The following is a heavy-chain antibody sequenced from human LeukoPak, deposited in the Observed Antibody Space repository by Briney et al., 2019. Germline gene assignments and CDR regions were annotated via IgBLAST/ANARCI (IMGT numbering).Heavy chain of an antibody. CDR1: GESFSGYY. Sequence: SETLSLTCAVYGESFSGYYWSWIRQPPGKWLEWIGEINHSGSTNYNPSLKSRVTISVDTSKNQFSLKLSSVTAADTAVYYCARDRGGYSYGIGYWGQGTLVTVSS. CDR3: ARDRGGYSYGIGY. V-gene: IGHV4-34*01. D-gene: IGHD5-18*01. CDR2: INHSGST. J-gene: IGHJ4*02.